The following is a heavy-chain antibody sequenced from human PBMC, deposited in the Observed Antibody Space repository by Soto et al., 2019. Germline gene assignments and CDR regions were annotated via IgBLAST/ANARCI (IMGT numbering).Heavy chain of an antibody. Sequence: EVQLVESGGGLVQPGRSLRLSCAASGFTFDDYAMHWVRQAPGKGLEWVSGISWDSGFIHYADSVKGRFSISRDNAKNSLYLQMNSLRTEDTAFYYCAKDMGQQLVQVDYWGQAALVTVSS. CDR2: ISWDSGFI. V-gene: IGHV3-9*01. D-gene: IGHD6-13*01. CDR3: AKDMGQQLVQVDY. CDR1: GFTFDDYA. J-gene: IGHJ4*02.